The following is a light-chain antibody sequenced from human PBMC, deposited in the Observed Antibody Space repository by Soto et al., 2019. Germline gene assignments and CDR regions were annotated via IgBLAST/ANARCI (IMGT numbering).Light chain of an antibody. J-gene: IGLJ1*01. Sequence: QSALTQPRSVSGSPGQSVTISCTGTSRDVGGFDYVSWYQQHPGKVPTLIMYDVAQRPSGVPERFSGFKSGNTASLTISGLDPGDEADYYCCSYAGIHTYVFGTGTKVNVL. CDR1: SRDVGGFDY. CDR2: DVA. CDR3: CSYAGIHTYV. V-gene: IGLV2-11*01.